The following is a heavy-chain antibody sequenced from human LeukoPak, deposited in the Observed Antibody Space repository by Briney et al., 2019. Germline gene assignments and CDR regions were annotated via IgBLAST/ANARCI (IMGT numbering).Heavy chain of an antibody. Sequence: AGGSLRLSCAASGFTYSNYWMHWVRQTPGKGLVWVSRINSDATSTSYADSVKGRFTISRDRAKNTLYLQMNGLRADDTAVYYCATSLYRGTKLDYLGQGTLVTVSS. CDR1: GFTYSNYW. D-gene: IGHD1-26*01. CDR2: INSDATST. J-gene: IGHJ4*02. CDR3: ATSLYRGTKLDY. V-gene: IGHV3-74*01.